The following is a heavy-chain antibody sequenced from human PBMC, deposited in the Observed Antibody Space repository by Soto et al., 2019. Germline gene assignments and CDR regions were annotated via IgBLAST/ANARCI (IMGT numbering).Heavy chain of an antibody. CDR3: ARVNGDYVRDAFDI. Sequence: ASVKVSCKASGYTFTSYGISWVRQAPGQGLEWMGWISAYNGNTNYAQKLQGRVTMTTDTSTSTAYMELRSLRSDDTAVYYCARVNGDYVRDAFDIWGQGTMVTVSS. CDR2: ISAYNGNT. J-gene: IGHJ3*02. CDR1: GYTFTSYG. D-gene: IGHD4-17*01. V-gene: IGHV1-18*04.